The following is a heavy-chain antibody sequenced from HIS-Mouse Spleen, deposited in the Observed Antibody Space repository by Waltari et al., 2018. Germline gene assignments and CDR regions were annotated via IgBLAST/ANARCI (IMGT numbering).Heavy chain of an antibody. CDR1: GYTFTGHY. J-gene: IGHJ3*01. V-gene: IGHV1-2*02. D-gene: IGHD6-19*01. CDR3: ARDSIAVMDV. Sequence: QVQLVQSGAEVTKPGASVTVSCQASGYTFTGHYLRWVRQAPGQGLEWMGWINPNSGGTNYAQKFQGRVTMTRDTSISTAYMELSRLRSDDTAVYYCARDSIAVMDVWGQGTMVTVSS. CDR2: INPNSGGT.